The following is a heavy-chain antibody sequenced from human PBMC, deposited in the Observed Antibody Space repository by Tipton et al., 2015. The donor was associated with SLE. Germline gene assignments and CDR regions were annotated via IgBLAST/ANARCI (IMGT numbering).Heavy chain of an antibody. CDR3: ARRDRSRRTRGAFDI. Sequence: TLSLTCAVYGGSFSGYYWSWIRQPPGKGLEWIGEINHSGSTNYNPSLKSRVTISVDTSKNQFSLKLSSVTAADTAVYYCARRDRSRRTRGAFDIWGQGTMVTVSS. V-gene: IGHV4-34*01. CDR1: GGSFSGYY. D-gene: IGHD6-13*01. J-gene: IGHJ3*02. CDR2: INHSGST.